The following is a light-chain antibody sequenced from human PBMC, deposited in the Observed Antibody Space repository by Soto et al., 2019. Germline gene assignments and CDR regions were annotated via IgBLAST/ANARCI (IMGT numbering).Light chain of an antibody. J-gene: IGKJ3*01. CDR2: AAS. Sequence: EIVVSQSPGTLSLSTGERATLSCRASQSVSSSFLAWYQQKPGQAPRLLIYAASRRATGIPDRFSGSGSGTDFTLTISRLEPEDFAVYYCQQYGSSVFNFGPGTKVDIK. CDR1: QSVSSSF. CDR3: QQYGSSVFN. V-gene: IGKV3-20*01.